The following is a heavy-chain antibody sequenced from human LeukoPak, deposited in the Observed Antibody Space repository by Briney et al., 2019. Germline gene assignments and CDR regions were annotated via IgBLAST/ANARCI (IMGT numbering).Heavy chain of an antibody. Sequence: SETLSLTCAVYGGSFSGYYWSWIRQPPGKGLEWIGEINHSGSTNYSPSLKSRVTISVDTSKNQFSLKLSSVTAADTAVYYCARHRRWFGESYSDYWGQGTLVTVSS. CDR3: ARHRRWFGESYSDY. D-gene: IGHD3-10*01. J-gene: IGHJ4*02. V-gene: IGHV4-34*01. CDR2: INHSGST. CDR1: GGSFSGYY.